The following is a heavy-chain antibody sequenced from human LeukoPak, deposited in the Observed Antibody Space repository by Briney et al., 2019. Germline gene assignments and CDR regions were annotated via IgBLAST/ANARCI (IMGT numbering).Heavy chain of an antibody. J-gene: IGHJ4*02. Sequence: PSETLSLTYTVSGGSISGYYWSWIRQPPGKGLEWIGYIYYSGTTNYNPSLKSRVTISVDTSKNQFSLKLSSVTAADTAVYYCARLYGGNFDYWGQGTLVTVSS. CDR2: IYYSGTT. V-gene: IGHV4-59*08. CDR1: GGSISGYY. CDR3: ARLYGGNFDY. D-gene: IGHD1-26*01.